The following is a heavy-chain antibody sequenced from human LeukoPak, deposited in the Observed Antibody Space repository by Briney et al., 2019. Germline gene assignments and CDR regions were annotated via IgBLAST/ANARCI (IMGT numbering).Heavy chain of an antibody. J-gene: IGHJ5*02. CDR3: ARGILNLFTIFGVVIQNWFDP. CDR1: GGSFSGYY. CDR2: INHSGST. D-gene: IGHD3-3*01. V-gene: IGHV4-34*01. Sequence: SETLSLTCAVYGGSFSGYYWSWIRQPPGKGLEWIGEINHSGSTNYNPSLKSRVTISVDTSKNQFSLKLSSVTAADTAVYYCARGILNLFTIFGVVIQNWFDPWGQGTLVTVSS.